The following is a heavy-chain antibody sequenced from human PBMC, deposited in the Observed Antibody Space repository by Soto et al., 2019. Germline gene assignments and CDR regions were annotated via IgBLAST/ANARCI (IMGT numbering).Heavy chain of an antibody. CDR3: AKSFFILAPAAQWGYFDV. Sequence: GGSLRLSCAASGFTYSQSAMSWVRQAPGKGLDWVSTISGSGGSTYYADSVKGRFTISRDNSKNTLYLQINSLRAEDTAVYYCAKSFFILAPAAQWGYFDVWGQGALVTVSS. D-gene: IGHD2-2*01. J-gene: IGHJ4*02. CDR2: ISGSGGST. V-gene: IGHV3-23*01. CDR1: GFTYSQSA.